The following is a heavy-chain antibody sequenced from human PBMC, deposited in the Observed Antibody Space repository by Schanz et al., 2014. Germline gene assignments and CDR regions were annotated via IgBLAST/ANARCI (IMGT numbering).Heavy chain of an antibody. V-gene: IGHV3-30*03. D-gene: IGHD6-19*01. CDR2: ISYHGSER. CDR1: GFAFSAYS. J-gene: IGHJ4*02. CDR3: ARDRVQYSSGWYSDS. Sequence: VQLVESGGGLVKPGGSLRLSCAASGFAFSAYSMNWVRQAPGRGLEWVAVISYHGSERYYADSVKGRFTTSRDNSKNTMYLQMNSLRAEDTAVYYCARDRVQYSSGWYSDSWGQGALVTVSS.